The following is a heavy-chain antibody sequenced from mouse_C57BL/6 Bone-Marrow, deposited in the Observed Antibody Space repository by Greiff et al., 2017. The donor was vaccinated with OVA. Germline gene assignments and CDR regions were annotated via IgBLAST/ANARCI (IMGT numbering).Heavy chain of an antibody. D-gene: IGHD1-1*01. Sequence: EVHLVESGPGLAKPSQTLSLTCSVTGYSITSDYWNWIRKFPGNKLEYMGYISYSGSTYYNPSLKSRISITRDTSKNQYYLQLNSVTTEDTATYYCARSFYYYGSSYAMDYWGQGTSVTVSS. CDR2: ISYSGST. CDR3: ARSFYYYGSSYAMDY. CDR1: GYSITSDY. V-gene: IGHV3-8*01. J-gene: IGHJ4*01.